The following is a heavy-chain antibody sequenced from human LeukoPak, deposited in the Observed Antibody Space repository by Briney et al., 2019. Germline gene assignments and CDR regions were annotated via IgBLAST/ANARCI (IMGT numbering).Heavy chain of an antibody. D-gene: IGHD2-15*01. J-gene: IGHJ3*02. V-gene: IGHV4-39*01. CDR3: ARRHCSGGSCYGRSDAFDI. CDR2: IYYSGST. Sequence: SETLSLTCTVSGGSISSSSYCWGWIRQPPGKGLEWIGSIYYSGSTYYNPSLKSRVTTSVDTSKTQFSLKLRYVTAAATAAYYCARRHCSGGSCYGRSDAFDIWGQGTMVTVSS. CDR1: GGSISSSSYC.